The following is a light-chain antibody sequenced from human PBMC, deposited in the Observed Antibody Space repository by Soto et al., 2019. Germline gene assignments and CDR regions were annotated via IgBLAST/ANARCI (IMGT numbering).Light chain of an antibody. CDR3: QQYNNWPSLFT. CDR1: QRVSSN. J-gene: IGKJ3*01. Sequence: EIVMTQSPATLSVSPGDRATLSCRASQRVSSNLAWYQQKPGQAPRLLIYGASTRVTGIPARFSGSGSGTEFTLTISSLQSEDFAVYYCQQYNNWPSLFTVGPGTKVDIK. V-gene: IGKV3-15*01. CDR2: GAS.